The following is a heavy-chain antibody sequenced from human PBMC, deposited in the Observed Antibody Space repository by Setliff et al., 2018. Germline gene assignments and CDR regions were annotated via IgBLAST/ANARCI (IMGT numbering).Heavy chain of an antibody. V-gene: IGHV1-18*01. J-gene: IGHJ4*02. Sequence: ASVKVSCKASGYTFTSYGISWVRQAPGQGLEWMGWISAYNGNTNYAQKLQGRVTMTTDTSTSTAYMELRSLRSEDTAVYYCAGLWEQQLAPLWGQGTLVTVSS. CDR3: AGLWEQQLAPL. CDR1: GYTFTSYG. D-gene: IGHD6-13*01. CDR2: ISAYNGNT.